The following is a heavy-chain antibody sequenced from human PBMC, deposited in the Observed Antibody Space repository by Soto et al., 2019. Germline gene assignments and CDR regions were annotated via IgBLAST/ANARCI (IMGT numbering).Heavy chain of an antibody. CDR3: ARDLTSGDSSRYYYPRDY. CDR2: ISYDGSNK. Sequence: GGSLRLSCAASGFTFSSYAMHWVRQAPGKGLEWVAVISYDGSNKYYADSVKGRFTISRDNSKNTLYLQMNSLRAEDTAVYYCARDLTSGDSSRYYYPRDYWGQGTLVTVSS. V-gene: IGHV3-30-3*01. J-gene: IGHJ4*02. CDR1: GFTFSSYA. D-gene: IGHD3-22*01.